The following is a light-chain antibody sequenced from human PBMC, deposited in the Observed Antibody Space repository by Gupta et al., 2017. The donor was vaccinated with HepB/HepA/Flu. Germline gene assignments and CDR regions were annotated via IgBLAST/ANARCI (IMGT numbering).Light chain of an antibody. J-gene: IGKJ3*01. CDR2: AAS. CDR1: QPIANF. CDR3: QQSYSTPFT. Sequence: DIQMTQSPSSLFASVGDRVTITCRSSQPIANFLNWYQQKPGKAPKILIYAASSFEAGVPSRFSGSGSGTDFTLTISSLQAEDFATYYCQQSYSTPFTFGPGTKVEIK. V-gene: IGKV1-39*01.